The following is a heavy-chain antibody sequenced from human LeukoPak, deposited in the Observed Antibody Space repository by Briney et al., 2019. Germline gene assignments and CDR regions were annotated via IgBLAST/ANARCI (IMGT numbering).Heavy chain of an antibody. CDR1: GLTFSSHW. CDR2: ITNDGSST. J-gene: IGHJ4*02. Sequence: TGGSLRLSCAASGLTFSSHWMHWVRQAPGKGLVWVSRITNDGSSTTYADSVKGRFTISRDNAKNMLYLRVNSLRAEDTAAYYCAGDRDWYSFDSWGQGTLVTVSS. D-gene: IGHD6-19*01. CDR3: AGDRDWYSFDS. V-gene: IGHV3-74*01.